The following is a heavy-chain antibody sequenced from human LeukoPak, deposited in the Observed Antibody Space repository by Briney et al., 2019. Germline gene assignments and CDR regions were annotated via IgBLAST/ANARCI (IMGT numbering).Heavy chain of an antibody. CDR3: ARDERGDYEFDY. J-gene: IGHJ4*02. CDR1: GGSVSAYY. CDR2: VYYSGNI. Sequence: SETLSLTCTVSGGSVSAYYWNWIRQPPGKELEWIGYVYYSGNINIKPSLKSRVTISIDTSKDQFSLKLTSVAAADTAVYYCARDERGDYEFDYWGRGTLVTVSS. V-gene: IGHV4-59*02. D-gene: IGHD4-17*01.